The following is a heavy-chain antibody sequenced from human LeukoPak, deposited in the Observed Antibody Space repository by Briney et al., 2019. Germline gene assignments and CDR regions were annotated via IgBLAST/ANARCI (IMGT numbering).Heavy chain of an antibody. D-gene: IGHD3-22*01. CDR2: ISGSGGST. V-gene: IGHV3-23*01. Sequence: PGGSLRLSCAASGFTFSSYAMSWVRQAPGKGLEWVSAISGSGGSTYYADSVKGRFTISSDNSKNTLYLQMNSLRAEDTAVYYCAKEDMIVVGMAGFDPWGQGTLVTVSS. J-gene: IGHJ5*02. CDR1: GFTFSSYA. CDR3: AKEDMIVVGMAGFDP.